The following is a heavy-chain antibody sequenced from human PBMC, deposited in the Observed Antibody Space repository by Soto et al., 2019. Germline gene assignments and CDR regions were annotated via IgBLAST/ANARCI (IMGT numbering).Heavy chain of an antibody. CDR3: ARVLTGSWNWFDP. CDR2: INSDGSRT. CDR1: GFTFSSYW. V-gene: IGHV3-74*01. J-gene: IGHJ5*02. D-gene: IGHD6-13*01. Sequence: EVQLVESGGGLVQPGESLRLSCAASGFTFSSYWMHWVRQAPGKGLVWVSRINSDGSRTNYADSVKGRFTVSRDNAKNTQYLQRNSLTAEDTAVYYCARVLTGSWNWFDPWGQGTLVTVSS.